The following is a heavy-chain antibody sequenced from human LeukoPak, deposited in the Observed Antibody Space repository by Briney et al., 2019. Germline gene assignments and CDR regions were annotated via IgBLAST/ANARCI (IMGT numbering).Heavy chain of an antibody. D-gene: IGHD3-10*01. CDR1: GGSFRTYP. CDR2: LTQFFRRT. J-gene: IGHJ5*02. Sequence: ASVNVSCTASGGSFRTYPISWVRQAPGQGLEWMGGLTQFFRRTNYTQKFQGRLTITTDESSSTAYMELSDLRSDDTAVYYCATSESGRSWDWFAPWGQGTLVTVSS. CDR3: ATSESGRSWDWFAP. V-gene: IGHV1-69*05.